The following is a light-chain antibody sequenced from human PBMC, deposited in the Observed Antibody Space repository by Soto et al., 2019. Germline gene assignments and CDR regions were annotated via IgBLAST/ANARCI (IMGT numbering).Light chain of an antibody. CDR2: GAS. V-gene: IGKV3D-20*02. CDR1: QSVSSSY. Sequence: EIVLTQSPGTLSLSPGERATLSCRASQSVSSSYLAWYQRKPGQAPRLLIYGASSRATGIPDRFSGSGSGTNFTLTISSLEPEDFAVYYCQQRSNWPSTFGQGTRLEIK. CDR3: QQRSNWPST. J-gene: IGKJ5*01.